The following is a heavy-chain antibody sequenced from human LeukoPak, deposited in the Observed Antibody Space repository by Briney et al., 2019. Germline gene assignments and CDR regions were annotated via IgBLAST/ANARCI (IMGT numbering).Heavy chain of an antibody. Sequence: PSETLSLTCAVYSGSFSGYYWSWIRQPPGKGLEWIGEITHSGSTNYNPSLKSRVSISVDRSKNQFSLKMTSVTAADTAVYYCARDNIPVAGTGLSWFDPWGQGTLVTVSS. V-gene: IGHV4-34*01. CDR2: ITHSGST. CDR1: SGSFSGYY. J-gene: IGHJ5*02. CDR3: ARDNIPVAGTGLSWFDP. D-gene: IGHD6-13*01.